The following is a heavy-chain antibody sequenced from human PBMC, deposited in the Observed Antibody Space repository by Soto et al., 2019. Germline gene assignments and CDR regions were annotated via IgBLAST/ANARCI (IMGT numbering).Heavy chain of an antibody. V-gene: IGHV3-23*01. J-gene: IGHJ4*02. CDR1: GFTFSSYA. D-gene: IGHD3-3*01. Sequence: EVQLLESGGGLVQPGGSLRLSCAASGFTFSSYAMDWVRQSSGKGLEWVSYVSGSGRSTYYADSVKGRFTISRDNSKNMVFLQMSSLRAEDTAVYYCARDLGDQYDFWSDYLAAVDFWGQGTQVTVSS. CDR3: ARDLGDQYDFWSDYLAAVDF. CDR2: VSGSGRST.